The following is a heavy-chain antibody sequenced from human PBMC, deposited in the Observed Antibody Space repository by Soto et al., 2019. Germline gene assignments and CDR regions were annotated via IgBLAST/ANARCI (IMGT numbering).Heavy chain of an antibody. D-gene: IGHD3-9*01. Sequence: SETLSLTCTVSGGSISSYYWGWIRQPPGKGLEWIGYIYYSGSTNYNPSLKSRVTISVDTSKNQFSLKLSSVTAADTAVYYCAGEVPYDILTGHRREPWFAPWVQGTLVTVSS. V-gene: IGHV4-59*01. J-gene: IGHJ5*02. CDR2: IYYSGST. CDR3: AGEVPYDILTGHRREPWFAP. CDR1: GGSISSYY.